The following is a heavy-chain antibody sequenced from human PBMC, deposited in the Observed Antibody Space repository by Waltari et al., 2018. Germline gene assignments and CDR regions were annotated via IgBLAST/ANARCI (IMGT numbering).Heavy chain of an antibody. CDR1: GFTFSSSG. CDR2: ISSDGSRK. V-gene: IGHV3-30*03. J-gene: IGHJ6*02. D-gene: IGHD2-8*02. Sequence: QVQLVESGGGVVRPGRSVRLSCAASGFTFSSSGWPRVRQPPGRGLEWVAVISSDGSRKSYADSVKGRFSISRDNSKNSLSLEMNSLRPEDMAVYYCASCTGGNCYYYGFDVWGQGTTVTVSS. CDR3: ASCTGGNCYYYGFDV.